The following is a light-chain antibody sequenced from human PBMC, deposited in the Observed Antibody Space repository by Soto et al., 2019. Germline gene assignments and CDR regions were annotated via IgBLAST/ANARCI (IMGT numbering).Light chain of an antibody. CDR2: GAS. J-gene: IGKJ5*01. CDR1: QSVSSN. V-gene: IGKV3-15*01. CDR3: QQYNNWPIT. Sequence: EIVMTQSPATLSVSPGERATLSCRASQSVSSNLAWYQQKPGQAPGLLIYGASTRATGIPARFSGSGSGTEYTLTISSLQSEYFAFYYCQQYNNWPITFGQGTRLEIK.